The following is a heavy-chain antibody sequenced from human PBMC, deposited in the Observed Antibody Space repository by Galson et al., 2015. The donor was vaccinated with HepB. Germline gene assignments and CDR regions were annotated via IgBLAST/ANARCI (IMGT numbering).Heavy chain of an antibody. Sequence: SVKVSCKASGGTFSTYAISWVRQAPGHGLEWMGGITPLLGTPKYAPKFQGSVTLTADASTSTVYMEMNGLRSEDRAVYYCAREGIAAPTNPVGYWGQGTLVTVSS. J-gene: IGHJ4*02. V-gene: IGHV1-69*13. CDR3: AREGIAAPTNPVGY. CDR2: ITPLLGTP. CDR1: GGTFSTYA. D-gene: IGHD6-13*01.